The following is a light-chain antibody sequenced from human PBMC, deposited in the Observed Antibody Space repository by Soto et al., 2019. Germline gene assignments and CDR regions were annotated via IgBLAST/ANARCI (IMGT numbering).Light chain of an antibody. CDR2: KAS. CDR1: QSISSR. J-gene: IGKJ1*01. CDR3: QQYNSYWT. V-gene: IGKV1-5*03. Sequence: DIQMTQSPSTLSASVGDRVTITCRASQSISSRLAWYQQKPVKAPKLLIYKASSLESGVPSRFSGSGSGTEFTLTISSLQPDDSATYYCQQYNSYWTFGQGTKV.